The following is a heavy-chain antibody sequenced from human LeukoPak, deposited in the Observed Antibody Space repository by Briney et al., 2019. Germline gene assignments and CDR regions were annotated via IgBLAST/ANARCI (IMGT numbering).Heavy chain of an antibody. D-gene: IGHD4-17*01. Sequence: GGSLRLSCAASGFTFDDYAMHWVRQAPGKGLEWVSLISWDGGSTYYADSVKGRFTISRDNSKNSLYLQMNSLRAEDTALYYCAKDMGRWGGDYPDYWGQGTLVTVSS. J-gene: IGHJ4*02. CDR1: GFTFDDYA. CDR3: AKDMGRWGGDYPDY. V-gene: IGHV3-43D*03. CDR2: ISWDGGST.